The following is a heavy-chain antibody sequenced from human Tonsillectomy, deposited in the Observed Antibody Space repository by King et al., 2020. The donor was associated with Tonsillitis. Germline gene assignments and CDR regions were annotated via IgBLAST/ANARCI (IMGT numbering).Heavy chain of an antibody. CDR1: GGSFSDYN. V-gene: IGHV4-34*01. D-gene: IGHD2-21*02. Sequence: VKLQQWGAGLLKPSETLSLTCAVYGGSFSDYNWSLIRQSPGKELEWIGEITHTGSTRYNPSLKSRVTISVDMPKRQCSLRVTSVTAADTAVYYCAKTPAGTALNSYSYMDVWAKGTTVTVSS. CDR2: ITHTGST. CDR3: AKTPAGTALNSYSYMDV. J-gene: IGHJ6*03.